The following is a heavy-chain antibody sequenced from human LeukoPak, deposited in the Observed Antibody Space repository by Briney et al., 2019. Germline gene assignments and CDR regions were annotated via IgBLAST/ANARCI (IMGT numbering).Heavy chain of an antibody. V-gene: IGHV3-7*05. CDR2: IKADGSEK. CDR3: AYRNNFEY. CDR1: GFSFSGHW. J-gene: IGHJ4*02. D-gene: IGHD1-26*01. Sequence: GGSLRLSCAASGFSFSGHWMNWVRQPPGKGLEWVANIKADGSEKYYVDSVEGRFTISRDDAKRTVDLQMDNLRAEDTAIYYCAYRNNFEYWGQGALVTVSS.